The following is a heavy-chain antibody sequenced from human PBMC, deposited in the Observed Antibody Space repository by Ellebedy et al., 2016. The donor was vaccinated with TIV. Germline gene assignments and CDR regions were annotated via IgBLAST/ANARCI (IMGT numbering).Heavy chain of an antibody. CDR3: AKGSSSGFNYDRVGFDY. V-gene: IGHV3-23*03. Sequence: GGSLRLSCAASGFTFSSFAMHWVRQPPGKGLEWLSVINSDGSSTYHANSVKGRFTITRDNSKNTLYLQMNRLRTEDTAVYYCAKGSSSGFNYDRVGFDYWGQGTLVTVSP. J-gene: IGHJ4*02. CDR2: INSDGSST. D-gene: IGHD3-16*01. CDR1: GFTFSSFA.